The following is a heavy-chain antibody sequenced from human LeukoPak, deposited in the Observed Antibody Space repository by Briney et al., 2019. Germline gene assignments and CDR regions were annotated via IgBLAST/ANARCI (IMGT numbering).Heavy chain of an antibody. CDR3: ARDDYYDSSGYYSLGI. V-gene: IGHV3-30*02. Sequence: PGGSLRLSCAASGFTFSSYGMHWVRQAPGKGLEWVAFIRYDGSNKYYADSVKGRFTISRDNSKNTLYLQMNSLRAEDTAVYYCARDDYYDSSGYYSLGIWGQGTMVTVSS. CDR2: IRYDGSNK. D-gene: IGHD3-22*01. J-gene: IGHJ3*02. CDR1: GFTFSSYG.